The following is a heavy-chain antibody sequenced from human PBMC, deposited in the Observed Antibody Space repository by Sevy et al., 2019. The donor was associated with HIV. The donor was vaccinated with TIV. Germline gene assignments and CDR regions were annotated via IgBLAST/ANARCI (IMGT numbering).Heavy chain of an antibody. CDR3: ARDSDFWSGSSSFTY. CDR2: INPNSGGT. V-gene: IGHV1-2*02. J-gene: IGHJ4*02. CDR1: GYTFTVYY. Sequence: ASVKVSCKASGYTFTVYYLNWVRQAPGQGLEWMGWINPNSGGTKYAQKFEGRITMTTDTSISTAYMELSSLGSDDTVVYCGARDSDFWSGSSSFTYWGQGTLVTVSS. D-gene: IGHD3-3*01.